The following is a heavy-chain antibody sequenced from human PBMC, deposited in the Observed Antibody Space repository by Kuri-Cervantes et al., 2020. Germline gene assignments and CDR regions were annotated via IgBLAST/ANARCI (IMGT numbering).Heavy chain of an antibody. J-gene: IGHJ6*02. CDR1: GFTFSSYA. Sequence: GESLKISCAASGFTFSSYAMHWVRQAPGKGLEWVAVISYDGSNKYYADSVKGRFTISRDNSKNTLYLQMNSLRAEDTAVYYCAKADEDIVVVVAATRTDYYYYYGMDVWGQGTTVTVSS. V-gene: IGHV3-30-3*01. CDR2: ISYDGSNK. D-gene: IGHD2-15*01. CDR3: AKADEDIVVVVAATRTDYYYYYGMDV.